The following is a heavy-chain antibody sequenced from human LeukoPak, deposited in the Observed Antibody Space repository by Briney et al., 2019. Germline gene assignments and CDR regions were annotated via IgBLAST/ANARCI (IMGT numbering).Heavy chain of an antibody. CDR2: IKQDGNEK. J-gene: IGHJ4*02. V-gene: IGHV3-7*01. D-gene: IGHD3-9*01. CDR3: ARMVYDVLPEEYYDY. CDR1: GLTFSHYW. Sequence: GGSLRLSCAASGLTFSHYWMSWVRQAPGKGLEWVASIKQDGNEKYYVDSVKGRFTISRDNARNSLYLQMNSLRAEDTAVYYCARMVYDVLPEEYYDYWGQGTLVTVSS.